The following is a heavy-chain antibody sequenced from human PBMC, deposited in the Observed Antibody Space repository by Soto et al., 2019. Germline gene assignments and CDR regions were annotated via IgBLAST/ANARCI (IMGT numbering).Heavy chain of an antibody. J-gene: IGHJ6*02. CDR2: ISYDGSNK. V-gene: IGHV3-30-3*01. CDR1: GFTFSSYA. D-gene: IGHD2-15*01. Sequence: QVQLVESGGGVVQPGRSLRLSCAASGFTFSSYAMHWVRQAPGKGLEWVAVISYDGSNKYYADSVKGRFTISRDNSKNTLYLQMNSLRAEDTAVYYCARDNGCSGGSCYYYHYGMDVWGQGTTVTVSS. CDR3: ARDNGCSGGSCYYYHYGMDV.